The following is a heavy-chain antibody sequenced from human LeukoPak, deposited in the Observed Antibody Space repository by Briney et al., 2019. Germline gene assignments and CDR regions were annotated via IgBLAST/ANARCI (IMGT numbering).Heavy chain of an antibody. CDR2: ISAYNGNT. D-gene: IGHD2-2*01. CDR3: ARDPSLQYCSSTSCYEVDY. V-gene: IGHV1-18*04. J-gene: IGHJ4*02. CDR1: GXSFTSYC. Sequence: GESLKISFKGSGXSFTSYCISWVRQAPGQGLEWMGWISAYNGNTNYAQKLQGRVTMTTDTSTSTAYMELRSLRSDDTAVYYCARDPSLQYCSSTSCYEVDYWGQGTLVTVSS.